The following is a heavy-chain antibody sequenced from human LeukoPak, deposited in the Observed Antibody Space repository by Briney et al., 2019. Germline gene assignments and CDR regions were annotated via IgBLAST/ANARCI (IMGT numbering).Heavy chain of an antibody. Sequence: SETLSLTCTVSGGSTSSYYWSWIRQPAGKGLEWIGRIYTNGSPNYNPSLKSRVTMSIDTSRNQFSLRLSSVTAADTAVYYCARVRLWFGDHLDDYWGQGTLVTVSS. V-gene: IGHV4-4*07. J-gene: IGHJ4*02. CDR3: ARVRLWFGDHLDDY. CDR2: IYTNGSP. CDR1: GGSTSSYY. D-gene: IGHD3-10*01.